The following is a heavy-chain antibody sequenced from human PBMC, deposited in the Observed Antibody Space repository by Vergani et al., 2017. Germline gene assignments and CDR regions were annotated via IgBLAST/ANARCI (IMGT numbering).Heavy chain of an antibody. V-gene: IGHV3-30*18. CDR1: GFTFSSYG. J-gene: IGHJ6*03. CDR2: ISYDGSNK. D-gene: IGHD7-27*01. Sequence: QVQLVESGGGVVQPGRPLRLSCAASGFTFSSYGMHWVRQAPGKGLEWVAVISYDGSNKYYADSVKGRFTISRDNSKNTLYLQMNSLRAEDTAVYYCAKESTWGYYYYYIDVWGKGTTVTVSS. CDR3: AKESTWGYYYYYIDV.